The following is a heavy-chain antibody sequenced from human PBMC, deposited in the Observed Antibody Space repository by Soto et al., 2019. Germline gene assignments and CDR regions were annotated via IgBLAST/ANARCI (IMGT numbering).Heavy chain of an antibody. Sequence: QVQLVESGGGVVHPGRSLRLSCAASGFPFSRYDMHWVRQAPGKGLEWVAVLWFDGSNEYYADSVQGRVTISRDNSKNTLYLQMDSLRAEDTAVYYCAKVLYASESFDSEEAPYGMDVWGQGTTVTVSS. J-gene: IGHJ6*02. D-gene: IGHD3-10*01. CDR1: GFPFSRYD. CDR3: AKVLYASESFDSEEAPYGMDV. V-gene: IGHV3-33*06. CDR2: LWFDGSNE.